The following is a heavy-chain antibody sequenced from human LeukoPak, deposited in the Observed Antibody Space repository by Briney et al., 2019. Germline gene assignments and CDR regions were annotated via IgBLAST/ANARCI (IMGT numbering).Heavy chain of an antibody. CDR2: IYYSGSI. CDR3: ARTQYCSSTSCYLDY. Sequence: KPSETLSLTCTVSGGSISSYYWSWIRQPPGKGLEWIGYIYYSGSINYNPSLKSRVTISVDTSKNQFSLKLSSVTAADTAVYYCARTQYCSSTSCYLDYWGQGTLVTVSS. V-gene: IGHV4-59*08. J-gene: IGHJ4*02. D-gene: IGHD2-2*01. CDR1: GGSISSYY.